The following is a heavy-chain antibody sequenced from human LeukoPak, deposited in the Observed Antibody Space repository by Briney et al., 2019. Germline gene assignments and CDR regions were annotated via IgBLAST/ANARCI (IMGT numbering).Heavy chain of an antibody. J-gene: IGHJ4*02. CDR1: GYTFTSYG. D-gene: IGHD3-22*01. Sequence: SVKVSCKASGYTFTSYGISWVRQAPGQGLEWMGRIIPILGIANYAQKFQGRVTITADKSTSTAYMELSSLRSEDTAVYYCARESDSSGYTWGQGTLVTVSS. CDR3: ARESDSSGYT. V-gene: IGHV1-69*04. CDR2: IIPILGIA.